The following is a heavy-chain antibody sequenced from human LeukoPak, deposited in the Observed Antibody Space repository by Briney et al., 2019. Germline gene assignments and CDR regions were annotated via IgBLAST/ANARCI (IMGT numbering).Heavy chain of an antibody. Sequence: GESLKISCQGSGYTFANYWIAWVRQMPGKGLEWMGIIYPGDSDTRYSPSFQGQVTISADKSISTAYLQWSSLKASDTAMYYCARRRYNWNSDWGQGTLVTVSS. J-gene: IGHJ4*02. CDR1: GYTFANYW. CDR3: ARRRYNWNSD. V-gene: IGHV5-51*01. D-gene: IGHD1-7*01. CDR2: IYPGDSDT.